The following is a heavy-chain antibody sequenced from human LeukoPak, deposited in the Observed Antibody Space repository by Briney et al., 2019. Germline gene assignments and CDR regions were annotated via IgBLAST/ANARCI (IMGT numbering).Heavy chain of an antibody. CDR1: GGSFSGYY. D-gene: IGHD6-19*01. V-gene: IGHV4-34*01. CDR2: INHSGST. J-gene: IGHJ4*02. CDR3: ASTKYSSGY. Sequence: PSETLSLTCAVYGGSFSGYYWSWIRRPPGKGLEWIGEINHSGSTNYNPSLKSRVTISVDTSKNQFSLKLSSVTAADTAVYYCASTKYSSGYWGQGTLVTVSS.